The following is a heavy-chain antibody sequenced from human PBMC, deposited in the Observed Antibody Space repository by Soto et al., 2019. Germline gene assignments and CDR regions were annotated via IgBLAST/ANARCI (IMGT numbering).Heavy chain of an antibody. D-gene: IGHD6-19*01. V-gene: IGHV3-53*01. CDR3: VQTTGWPGFDF. CDR1: GFAVSSKY. Sequence: EVQLVESGGGLIQPGGSLRLSCAASGFAVSSKYMTWVRQAPGKGLEWVSVIYGGGTTYYADSVKGRFTISRDTSKNTLDLQMNSLSAEDTAVYYCVQTTGWPGFDFWGQGTLVTVSS. CDR2: IYGGGTT. J-gene: IGHJ4*02.